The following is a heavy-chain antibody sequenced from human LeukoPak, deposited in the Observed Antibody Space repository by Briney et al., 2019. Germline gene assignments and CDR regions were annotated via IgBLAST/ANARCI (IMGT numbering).Heavy chain of an antibody. CDR2: IGGSGSDT. CDR3: VRHTRTAAF. J-gene: IGHJ4*02. D-gene: IGHD2-2*02. V-gene: IGHV3-11*06. CDR1: GFTFSDDY. Sequence: GGSLRLSCAASGFTFSDDYMTWIRKVPGKGLESIAYIGGSGSDTNYADSVRGRFTISRDNARSSLFLQMNSLTAEDSAVYFCVRHTRTAAFWGQGAPVTVSS.